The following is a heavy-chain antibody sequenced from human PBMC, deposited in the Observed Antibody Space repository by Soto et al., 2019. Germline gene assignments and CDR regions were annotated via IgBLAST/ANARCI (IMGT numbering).Heavy chain of an antibody. CDR2: IYYSGST. Sequence: PSETLSLTCTVSGGSISSSSYYWGWIRQPPGKGLEWVGSIYYSGSTYYNPSLKSRVTISVDTSKNQFSLKLSSVTAADTAVYYCASQHGGNSGFFLGNWFDPWGQGTLVTVSS. CDR1: GGSISSSSYY. J-gene: IGHJ5*02. V-gene: IGHV4-39*01. D-gene: IGHD2-21*02. CDR3: ASQHGGNSGFFLGNWFDP.